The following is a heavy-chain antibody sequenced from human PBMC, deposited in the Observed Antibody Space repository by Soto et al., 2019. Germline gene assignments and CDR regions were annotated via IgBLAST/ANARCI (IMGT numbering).Heavy chain of an antibody. CDR1: CGSISSYY. Sequence: SETLSLTCTVSCGSISSYYWSWIRQPPGKGLEWIGYIYYSGSTNYNPSLKSRVTISVDTSKNQFSLKLSSVTAADTAVYYCARDGYSSRRFDYWGQGTLVTVSS. CDR3: ARDGYSSRRFDY. D-gene: IGHD6-13*01. J-gene: IGHJ4*02. V-gene: IGHV4-59*01. CDR2: IYYSGST.